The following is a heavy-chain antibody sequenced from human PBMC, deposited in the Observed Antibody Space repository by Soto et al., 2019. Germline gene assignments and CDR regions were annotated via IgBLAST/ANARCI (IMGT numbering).Heavy chain of an antibody. CDR1: GFTFTSYA. V-gene: IGHV3-23*04. J-gene: IGHJ6*02. Sequence: EVQLVESWGVLVQPGGSLRLACAASGFTFTSYAMSWVRQAPGKGLEWVSASSGRGDSRYYADSVKGRCTISRDPSKNTLYLQMNSLRSEDTAVYDGDSAAREYYYYGMDVWGQGTTVTVSS. CDR3: DSAAREYYYYGMDV. CDR2: SSGRGDSR. D-gene: IGHD2-21*01.